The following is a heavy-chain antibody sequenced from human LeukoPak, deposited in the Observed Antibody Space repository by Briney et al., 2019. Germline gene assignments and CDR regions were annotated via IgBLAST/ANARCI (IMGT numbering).Heavy chain of an antibody. J-gene: IGHJ3*02. CDR1: SGSISTSNYY. D-gene: IGHD3-22*01. Sequence: SETLSLTCTVSSGSISTSNYYWGWVRQPPGKALEWIGNIFYSGSTYYSPSLKSRVTISLDTSRNQFSLKLSSVTAADTAVYYCAKSITMIVVVPPGGDAFDIWGQGTMVTVSS. CDR2: IFYSGST. V-gene: IGHV4-39*01. CDR3: AKSITMIVVVPPGGDAFDI.